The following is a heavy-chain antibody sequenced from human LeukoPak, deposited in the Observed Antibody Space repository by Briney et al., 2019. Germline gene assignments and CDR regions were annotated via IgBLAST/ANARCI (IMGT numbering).Heavy chain of an antibody. CDR1: GGTFSSYA. CDR3: AREVYGSGSYYLDY. Sequence: SVKVSCKASGGTFSSYAISWVRQAPGQGLEWMGGIIPIFGTANYAQKFQGRVTITADKPSSTAYMELSSLRSEDTAVYYCAREVYGSGSYYLDYWGQGTLVTVSS. V-gene: IGHV1-69*06. D-gene: IGHD3-10*01. CDR2: IIPIFGTA. J-gene: IGHJ4*02.